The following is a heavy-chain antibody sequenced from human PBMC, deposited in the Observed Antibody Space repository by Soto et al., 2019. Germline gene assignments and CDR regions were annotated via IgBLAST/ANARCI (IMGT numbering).Heavy chain of an antibody. D-gene: IGHD2-2*01. Sequence: GSLRLSCAASGFTFSSYLMILVRQAPGKGLEWVANIKQDGSEKYYVDSVKGRFTISRDNAKNSLYLQMNSLRAEDTAVYYCARADPAGYCSSTSCPYGMDVWGQGTTVTVSS. CDR2: IKQDGSEK. V-gene: IGHV3-7*05. CDR3: ARADPAGYCSSTSCPYGMDV. CDR1: GFTFSSYL. J-gene: IGHJ6*02.